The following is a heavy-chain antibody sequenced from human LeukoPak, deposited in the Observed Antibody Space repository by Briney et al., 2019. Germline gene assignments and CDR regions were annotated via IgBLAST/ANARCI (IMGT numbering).Heavy chain of an antibody. CDR2: ISWNSGSI. Sequence: PGRSLRLSCAASGFTFDDYAMHWVRQAPGKGLEWVSGISWNSGSIGYADSVKGRFTISRDNAKNSLYLQMNSLRAEDTALYYCAKDRSSGWYDYFDYWGQGTLVTVSS. J-gene: IGHJ4*02. V-gene: IGHV3-9*01. D-gene: IGHD6-19*01. CDR1: GFTFDDYA. CDR3: AKDRSSGWYDYFDY.